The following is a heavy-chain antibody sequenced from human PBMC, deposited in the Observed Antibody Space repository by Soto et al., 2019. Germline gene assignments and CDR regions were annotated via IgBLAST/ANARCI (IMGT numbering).Heavy chain of an antibody. Sequence: ASVKVSCKASGYTFTGYYMHWVRQAPGQGLEWKGWINPNSGGTNYAQKFQGRVTMTRDTSISTAYMELSRLRSDDTAVYYCARVGYYDFLTVYYYGMDVWGQGTTVTVYS. J-gene: IGHJ6*02. CDR1: GYTFTGYY. V-gene: IGHV1-2*02. CDR2: INPNSGGT. D-gene: IGHD3-9*01. CDR3: ARVGYYDFLTVYYYGMDV.